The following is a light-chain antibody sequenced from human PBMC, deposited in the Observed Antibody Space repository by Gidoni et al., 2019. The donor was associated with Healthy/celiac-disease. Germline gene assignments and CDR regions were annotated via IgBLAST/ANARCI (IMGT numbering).Light chain of an antibody. CDR3: MQALQTPLFT. V-gene: IGKV2-28*01. CDR2: LGS. J-gene: IGKJ3*01. CDR1: QSLLHSNGYNY. Sequence: DIVMTQSPLSLPVTTGEPASIYCRSSQSLLHSNGYNYLDWYLQKPGQSPQLLIYLGSNRASGVPDSFSGSGSGTDFTLNISRVEADDAGVYYCMQALQTPLFTFGPGTKVDIK.